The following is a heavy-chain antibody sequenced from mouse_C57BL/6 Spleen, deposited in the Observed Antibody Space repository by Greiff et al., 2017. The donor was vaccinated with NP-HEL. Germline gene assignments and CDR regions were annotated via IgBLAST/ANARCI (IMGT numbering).Heavy chain of an antibody. CDR3: TRDGSTHWYFDV. D-gene: IGHD1-1*01. J-gene: IGHJ1*03. CDR2: IDPEDGET. CDR1: GFNIKDYY. V-gene: IGHV14-2*01. Sequence: EVQLKESGAELVKPGASVKLSCTASGFNIKDYYMHWVKQRTEQGLEWIGRIDPEDGETKYAPKFQGKATITADTSSNTAYLQLSRLTSEDAAVYYCTRDGSTHWYFDVWGTGTTVTVSS.